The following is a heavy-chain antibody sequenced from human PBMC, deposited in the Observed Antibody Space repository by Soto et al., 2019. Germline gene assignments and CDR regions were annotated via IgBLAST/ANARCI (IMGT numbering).Heavy chain of an antibody. CDR2: FYDLDGT. J-gene: IGHJ3*02. Sequence: DVQLVASGGALIQPGESLRLSCAAFGFTVSGKKYVAWVRQAPGKGLEWVSGFYDLDGTYYADSMKGRFTTSSDSSRTTVYLQMNDLRPDDTAVYSCATWHLQEHAYDIWGQGTTVTVSS. CDR1: GFTVSGKKY. CDR3: ATWHLQEHAYDI. D-gene: IGHD1-1*01. V-gene: IGHV3-53*01.